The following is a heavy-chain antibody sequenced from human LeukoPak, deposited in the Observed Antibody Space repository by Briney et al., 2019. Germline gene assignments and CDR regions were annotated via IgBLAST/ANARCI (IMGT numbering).Heavy chain of an antibody. Sequence: GGSLRLSCAASGFTVRSYWMHWVRQAPGKGLLWVSRINSDGSATIYADSVRGRFTISRDNAKNTLYLQMSGLRVEDTAVYHCASDSPYYGMDVWGQGTTVTVSS. CDR3: ASDSPYYGMDV. J-gene: IGHJ6*02. V-gene: IGHV3-74*01. CDR1: GFTVRSYW. CDR2: INSDGSAT.